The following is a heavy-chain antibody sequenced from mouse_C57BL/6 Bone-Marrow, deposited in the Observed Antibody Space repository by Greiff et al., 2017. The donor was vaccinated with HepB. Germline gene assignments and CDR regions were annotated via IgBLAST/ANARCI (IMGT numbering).Heavy chain of an antibody. CDR3: ARRGYYYGSSYLPYYFDY. Sequence: GESGGGLVQPGGSLKLSCAASGFTFSDYYMYWVRQTPEKRLEWVAYISNGGGSTYYPDTVKGRFTISRDNAKNTLYLQMSRLKSEDTAMYYCARRGYYYGSSYLPYYFDYWGQGTTLTVSS. CDR2: ISNGGGST. CDR1: GFTFSDYY. V-gene: IGHV5-12*01. D-gene: IGHD1-1*01. J-gene: IGHJ2*01.